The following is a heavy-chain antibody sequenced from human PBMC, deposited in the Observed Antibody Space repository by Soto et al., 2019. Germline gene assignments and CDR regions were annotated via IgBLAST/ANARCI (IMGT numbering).Heavy chain of an antibody. CDR2: ISYDGSNK. V-gene: IGHV3-30-3*01. D-gene: IGHD5-18*01. CDR1: GFTFSSYA. J-gene: IGHJ6*02. CDR3: ARDQGYSYGYPTAYYYYYGMDV. Sequence: PGGSLRLSCAASGFTFSSYAMHWVRQAPGKGLEWVAVISYDGSNKYYADSVKGRFTISRDNSKNTLYLQMNRLRAEDTAVYYCARDQGYSYGYPTAYYYYYGMDVWGQGTTVTVSS.